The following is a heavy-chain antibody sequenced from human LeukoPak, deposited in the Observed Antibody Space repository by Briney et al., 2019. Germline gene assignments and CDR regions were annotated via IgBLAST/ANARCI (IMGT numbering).Heavy chain of an antibody. Sequence: GSSVKASCKASGYTFTGYYMHWVRQAPGHRLEWWGWINPNSGGTNYAQKFQGRVTMTSDTSISTAYMELSRLRSDDTAVYYCASSPGTMIVALDYWGQGTLVTVSS. D-gene: IGHD3-22*01. CDR2: INPNSGGT. V-gene: IGHV1-2*02. CDR1: GYTFTGYY. CDR3: ASSPGTMIVALDY. J-gene: IGHJ4*02.